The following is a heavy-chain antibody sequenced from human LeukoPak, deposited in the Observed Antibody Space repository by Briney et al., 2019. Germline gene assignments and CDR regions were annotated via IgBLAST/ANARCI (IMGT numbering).Heavy chain of an antibody. V-gene: IGHV3-30*02. CDR2: IRYDGSNK. CDR3: AKDRYCSGRSCYYFDY. CDR1: GFTFSSYG. D-gene: IGHD2-15*01. Sequence: GGSLRLSCAASGFTFSSYGMHWVRQAPGKGLEWVAFIRYDGSNKYYADSVKGRFTISRDNSKNTLYLQMNSLRAEDTAVYYCAKDRYCSGRSCYYFDYWGQGTLVTVSS. J-gene: IGHJ4*02.